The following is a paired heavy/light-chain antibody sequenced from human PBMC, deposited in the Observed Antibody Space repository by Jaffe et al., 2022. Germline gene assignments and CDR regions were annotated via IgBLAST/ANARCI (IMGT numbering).Light chain of an antibody. Sequence: EIVMTQSPATLSVSPGERATLSCRASQSVKNNLAWYQQKPGQAPRLLIYGVSTRATGIPARFSGSGSGTEFTLTISSLQSEDFAVYYCQQSNNWPPMYTFGQGTKLEIK. CDR3: QQSNNWPPMYT. CDR2: GVS. CDR1: QSVKNN. J-gene: IGKJ2*01. V-gene: IGKV3-15*01.
Heavy chain of an antibody. CDR3: AKAVWGAFNL. V-gene: IGHV1-69*05. Sequence: QVQLVQSGSEVKKPGSSVKVACKASGGTFSGYTLVWVRQAPGQGLEWLGGVTPVFGSPNYAQKFQGRVSITTDESTTTTYMELSSLTSEDTAVYYCAKAVWGAFNLWGQGTMLTVSS. D-gene: IGHD3-16*01. J-gene: IGHJ3*01. CDR2: VTPVFGSP. CDR1: GGTFSGYT.